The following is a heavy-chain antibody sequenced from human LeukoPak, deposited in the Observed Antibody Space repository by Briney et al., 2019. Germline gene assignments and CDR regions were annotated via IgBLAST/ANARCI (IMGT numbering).Heavy chain of an antibody. J-gene: IGHJ6*03. CDR1: GFTFSNAL. Sequence: GGSLRLSCAASGFTFSNALMSWVRQAPGKGLEWVGRIKSKTDGGTTDYAAPVKGRFTISRDDSKNTLYLQMNSLKTEDTAVYYCTTSQYSNYYYYMDVWGKGTTVTVSS. D-gene: IGHD4-11*01. CDR3: TTSQYSNYYYYMDV. CDR2: IKSKTDGGTT. V-gene: IGHV3-15*01.